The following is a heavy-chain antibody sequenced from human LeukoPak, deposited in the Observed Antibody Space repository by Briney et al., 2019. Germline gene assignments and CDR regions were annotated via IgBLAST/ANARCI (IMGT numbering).Heavy chain of an antibody. V-gene: IGHV3-23*01. J-gene: IGHJ6*04. CDR3: AKEGLQTVTHGHYYYYYYGMDV. CDR2: ISGSGGST. D-gene: IGHD4-17*01. CDR1: GFTFSSYA. Sequence: PGGSLRLPCAASGFTFSSYAMSWVRQAPGKGLEWVSAISGSGGSTYYADSVKGRFTISRDNSKNTLYLQMNSLRAEDTAVYYCAKEGLQTVTHGHYYYYYYGMDVWGKGTTVTVSS.